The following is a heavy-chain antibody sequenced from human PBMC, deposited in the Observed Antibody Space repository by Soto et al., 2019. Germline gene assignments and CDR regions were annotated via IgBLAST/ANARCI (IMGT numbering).Heavy chain of an antibody. CDR3: ARERRYDTSGHYYDIDF. Sequence: XGSLILSCAASGFTFSTYALHLVRQTPGKGLEWVAVVSYDGSNKYYADSVKGRFTLSRDNSKNTLFLQMSSLRVEDTAVYYCARERRYDTSGHYYDIDFWGQGTMVTVSS. CDR2: VSYDGSNK. D-gene: IGHD3-22*01. J-gene: IGHJ4*02. V-gene: IGHV3-30-3*01. CDR1: GFTFSTYA.